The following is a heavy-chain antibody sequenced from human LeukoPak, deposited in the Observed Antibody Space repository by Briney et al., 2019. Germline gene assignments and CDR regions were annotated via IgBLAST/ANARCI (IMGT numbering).Heavy chain of an antibody. CDR2: IFSGGST. CDR3: ARGSEWSSGVSDY. CDR1: GFTVSSNY. J-gene: IGHJ4*02. V-gene: IGHV3-53*01. D-gene: IGHD3-3*01. Sequence: GGSLRLSCTASGFTVSSNYMSWVRQAPGKGLEWVSVIFSGGSTYYADSVKGRFTISRDNAKNSLCLQMNSLRAEDTAVYYCARGSEWSSGVSDYWGQGTLVTVSS.